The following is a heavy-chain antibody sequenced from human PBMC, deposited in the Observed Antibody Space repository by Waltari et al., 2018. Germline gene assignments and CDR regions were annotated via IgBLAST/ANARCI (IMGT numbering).Heavy chain of an antibody. D-gene: IGHD3-22*01. J-gene: IGHJ6*02. CDR3: ARGTGGSSTYYFAGMDV. Sequence: QVQLQQWGAGLLKPSETLSLTCAVFGGSFSAYHWSWIRQSPGKGLEWIGEINHSGRAIYNPSLKSRVTISLDTSKRQVSLRLSSVTAADTAVYFCARGTGGSSTYYFAGMDVWGQGTTVTVSS. CDR1: GGSFSAYH. V-gene: IGHV4-34*01. CDR2: INHSGRA.